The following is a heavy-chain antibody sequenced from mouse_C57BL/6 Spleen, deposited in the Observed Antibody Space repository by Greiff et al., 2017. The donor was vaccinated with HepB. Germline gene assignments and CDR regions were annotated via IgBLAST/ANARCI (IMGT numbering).Heavy chain of an antibody. J-gene: IGHJ1*03. CDR2: ISSGGDYT. Sequence: EVMLVESGEGLVKPGGSLKLSCAASGFTFSSYAMSWVRQTPEKRLEWVAYISSGGDYTYYADTVKGRFTISRDNARNTLYLQMSSLKSEDTAMYYCTRENYGSSYGYWYFDVWGTGTTVTVSS. D-gene: IGHD1-1*01. CDR1: GFTFSSYA. CDR3: TRENYGSSYGYWYFDV. V-gene: IGHV5-9-1*02.